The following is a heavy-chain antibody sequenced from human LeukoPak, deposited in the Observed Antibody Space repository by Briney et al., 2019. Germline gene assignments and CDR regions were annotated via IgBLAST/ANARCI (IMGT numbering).Heavy chain of an antibody. J-gene: IGHJ4*02. Sequence: GGSLPLSCAASGFTFSSYSMNWVRQAPGKGLEWVSYISSSSSTIYYTDSVKGRFTISRDNAKNSLYLQMNSLRDGDTAVYYCARELAGTTGNYFDYWGQGNLVTLFS. CDR2: ISSSSSTI. CDR3: ARELAGTTGNYFDY. D-gene: IGHD1-1*01. V-gene: IGHV3-48*02. CDR1: GFTFSSYS.